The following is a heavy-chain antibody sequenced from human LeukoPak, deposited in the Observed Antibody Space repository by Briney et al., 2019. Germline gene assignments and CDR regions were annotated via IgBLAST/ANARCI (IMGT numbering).Heavy chain of an antibody. Sequence: VASVKVSCKTSGYSFTSYYMHWVRQAPGQGLEWMGIINPSGGSTTYAQKFQGRLTMTSGTSTSTVYMELSSLRSEDTAVYYCARSSAYYNEADIWGQGTMVTVSS. CDR1: GYSFTSYY. CDR3: ARSSAYYNEADI. CDR2: INPSGGST. J-gene: IGHJ3*02. D-gene: IGHD1-26*01. V-gene: IGHV1-46*01.